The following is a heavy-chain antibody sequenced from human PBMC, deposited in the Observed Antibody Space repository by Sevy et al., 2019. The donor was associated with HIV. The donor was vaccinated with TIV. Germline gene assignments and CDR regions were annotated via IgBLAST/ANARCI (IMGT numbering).Heavy chain of an antibody. Sequence: ASVKVSCKASGGTFSSYAISWVRQAPGQGLEWMGGIIPIFGTANYTQKFQGRVTITADESTSTAYMELSSLRSEDTAVYYCARECGYSSSWYTGFDYWGQGTLVTVSS. CDR2: IIPIFGTA. V-gene: IGHV1-69*13. CDR3: ARECGYSSSWYTGFDY. J-gene: IGHJ4*02. D-gene: IGHD6-13*01. CDR1: GGTFSSYA.